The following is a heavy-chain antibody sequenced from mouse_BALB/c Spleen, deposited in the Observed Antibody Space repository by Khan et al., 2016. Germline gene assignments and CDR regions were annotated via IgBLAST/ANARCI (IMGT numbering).Heavy chain of an antibody. CDR2: ISYSGST. J-gene: IGHJ2*01. V-gene: IGHV3-2*02. Sequence: EVKLEVSGPGLVKPSQSLSLTCTVTGYSITSDYAWNWIRQFPGNKLEWMGYISYSGSTSYNPSLKSRISITRDTSKNQFFLQLNSVTTEDTATYYCARIDYWGQGTTLTVSS. CDR3: ARIDY. CDR1: GYSITSDYA.